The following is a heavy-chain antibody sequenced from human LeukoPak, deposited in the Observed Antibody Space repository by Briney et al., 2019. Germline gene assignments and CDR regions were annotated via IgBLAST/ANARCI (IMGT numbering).Heavy chain of an antibody. CDR3: ARGGYGHNMDV. CDR2: IKNAGIDT. D-gene: IGHD3-10*01. Sequence: GGSLRLSCVGSGFMFSDYYMYWVRQAPGKGLVWVSRIKNAGIDTIYADSVKGRFTVSRDNAKNTVYLQMSSLRAEDTAVYYCARGGYGHNMDVWGEGTTVTVSS. CDR1: GFMFSDYY. V-gene: IGHV3-74*01. J-gene: IGHJ6*03.